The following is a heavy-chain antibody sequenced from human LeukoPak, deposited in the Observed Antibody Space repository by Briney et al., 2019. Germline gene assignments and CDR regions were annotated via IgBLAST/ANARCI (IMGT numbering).Heavy chain of an antibody. Sequence: PGRSLRLSCAASGFTFSSYGMHWVPQAPGKGLEGVAVIWYEGSNKYYADSVKGRFTISRDNSKNTLYLQMNSLRAEDTAVYYCARDSTYFDILTGPTYYYYYGMDVWGQGTTVTVSS. CDR2: IWYEGSNK. J-gene: IGHJ6*02. CDR1: GFTFSSYG. D-gene: IGHD3-9*01. V-gene: IGHV3-33*01. CDR3: ARDSTYFDILTGPTYYYYYGMDV.